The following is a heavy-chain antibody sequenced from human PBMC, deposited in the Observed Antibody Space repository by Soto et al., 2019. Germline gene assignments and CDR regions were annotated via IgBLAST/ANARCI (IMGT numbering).Heavy chain of an antibody. CDR2: LYTSGSN. CDR1: VGSIISYY. V-gene: IGHV4-4*08. D-gene: IGHD2-21*02. CDR3: ARRRGDYYFDY. J-gene: IGHJ4*02. Sequence: SETLSLTCTFSVGSIISYYWSWIRQPPGKGLEWIGYLYTSGSNAYNPSLKSRLTLSVDTSKSQFSLKLSSVTAADTAVYYCARRRGDYYFDYWGQGTLVTVSS.